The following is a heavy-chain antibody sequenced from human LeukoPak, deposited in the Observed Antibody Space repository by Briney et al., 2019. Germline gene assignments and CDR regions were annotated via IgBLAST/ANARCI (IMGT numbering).Heavy chain of an antibody. J-gene: IGHJ4*02. CDR3: AGGRWGYYDSSGYSPFDY. Sequence: GGSLRLSCAASGFTFSSYWMSWVRQAPGKGLEWVANIKQDGSEKYYVDSVKGRFTISRDNAKNSLYLQMNSLRAEDTAVYYCAGGRWGYYDSSGYSPFDYWGQGTLVTVSS. D-gene: IGHD3-22*01. V-gene: IGHV3-7*04. CDR2: IKQDGSEK. CDR1: GFTFSSYW.